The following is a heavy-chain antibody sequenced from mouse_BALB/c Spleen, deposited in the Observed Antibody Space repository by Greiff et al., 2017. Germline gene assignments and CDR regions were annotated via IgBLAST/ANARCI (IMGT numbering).Heavy chain of an antibody. CDR2: ISYSGST. CDR1: GYSITSDYA. Sequence: EVKLQESGPGLVKPSQSLSLTCTVTGYSITSDYAWNWIRQFPGNKLEWMGYISYSGSTSYNPSLKSRISITRDTSKNQFFLQLNSVTTEDTATYYCASMGVRREFAYWGQGTLVTVSA. D-gene: IGHD2-14*01. V-gene: IGHV3-2*02. CDR3: ASMGVRREFAY. J-gene: IGHJ3*01.